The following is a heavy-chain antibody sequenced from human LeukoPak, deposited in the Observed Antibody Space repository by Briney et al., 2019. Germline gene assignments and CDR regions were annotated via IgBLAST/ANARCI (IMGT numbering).Heavy chain of an antibody. CDR1: GFTFDKFA. D-gene: IGHD1-1*01. CDR3: AKGDNFGRVADAFDS. CDR2: ITSGADT. V-gene: IGHV3-23*01. J-gene: IGHJ3*01. Sequence: GGSLRLSCAASGFTFDKFAMSWVRQAPGKGQQWVSTITSGADTYYADSVKGRFSISRDNSRNTVSVQMHSLRADDTAVYFCAKGDNFGRVADAFDSWGQGTMVTVSS.